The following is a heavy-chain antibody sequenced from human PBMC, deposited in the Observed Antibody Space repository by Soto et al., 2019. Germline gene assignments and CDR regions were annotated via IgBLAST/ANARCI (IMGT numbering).Heavy chain of an antibody. J-gene: IGHJ4*02. D-gene: IGHD3-22*01. CDR1: GSSISSNIYY. CDR2: IHYSGST. V-gene: IGHV4-39*01. Sequence: SETLSLTCTVSGSSISSNIYYWGWIRQPPGKGLEWIGNIHYSGSTYYDSSLQSRVTISIDTSKNQFSLKLSSVTATDTAVYYCASQHYYDSSGYYVVYWGQGTLVTVSS. CDR3: ASQHYYDSSGYYVVY.